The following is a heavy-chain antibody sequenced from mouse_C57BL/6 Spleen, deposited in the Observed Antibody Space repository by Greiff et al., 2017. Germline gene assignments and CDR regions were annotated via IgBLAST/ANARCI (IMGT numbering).Heavy chain of an antibody. J-gene: IGHJ2*01. Sequence: QVQLKESGAELMKPGASVKLSCKATGYTFTGYWIEWVKQRPGHGLEWIGEILPGSGSTNNNEKFKGKATFTADTSSNTSYMQLSSLTTEDSAIYYCASYDAYQNWGQGTTLTVSS. CDR3: ASYDAYQN. V-gene: IGHV1-9*01. CDR1: GYTFTGYW. CDR2: ILPGSGST. D-gene: IGHD2-3*01.